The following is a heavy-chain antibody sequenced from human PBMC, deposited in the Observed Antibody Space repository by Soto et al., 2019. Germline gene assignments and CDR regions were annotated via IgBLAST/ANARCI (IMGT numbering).Heavy chain of an antibody. J-gene: IGHJ6*02. V-gene: IGHV1-69*01. D-gene: IGHD2-8*02. CDR2: IIPFFGTS. CDR3: ARVGYVTTYGMAV. CDR1: GGTFSSYP. Sequence: QVQLVQSGAEVKKPGSSVKVSCKASGGTFSSYPLNWVRQAPGQGLEWMGGIIPFFGTSNYGQKFQGRVTITADESASTAYMELRSLRSEATAVYYCARVGYVTTYGMAVWGQGTTVTVSS.